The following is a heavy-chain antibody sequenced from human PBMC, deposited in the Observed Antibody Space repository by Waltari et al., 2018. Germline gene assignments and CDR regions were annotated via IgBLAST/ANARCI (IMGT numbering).Heavy chain of an antibody. CDR3: ARDTYYYGMDF. J-gene: IGHJ6*02. Sequence: EVQLVESGGGLIQPGGSLRLSCAASGFTVSSNYMSWVRQAPGKGLEWVSMIYSGGSTYYADAVKGRFTIARDNSKNTLYLQMNSLRADDTAVYYCARDTYYYGMDFWGQGTTVTVSS. CDR2: IYSGGST. CDR1: GFTVSSNY. V-gene: IGHV3-53*01.